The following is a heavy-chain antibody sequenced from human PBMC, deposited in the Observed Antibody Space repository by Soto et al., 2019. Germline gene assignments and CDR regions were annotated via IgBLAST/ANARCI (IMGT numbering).Heavy chain of an antibody. CDR3: ARQIRHYDSWSNEYYYYGLDV. CDR1: GGSISSGGYY. Sequence: LSLTCTVSGGSISSGGYYWSWIRQHPGKGLEWIGYIYYSGSTYYNPSLKSRVTISVDTSKNQFSLKLSSVTAADTAVYYCARQIRHYDSWSNEYYYYGLDVWGQGTTVTVSS. V-gene: IGHV4-31*03. D-gene: IGHD3-3*01. J-gene: IGHJ6*02. CDR2: IYYSGST.